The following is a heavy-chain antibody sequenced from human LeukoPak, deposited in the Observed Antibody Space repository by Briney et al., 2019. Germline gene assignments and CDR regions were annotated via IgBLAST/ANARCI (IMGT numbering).Heavy chain of an antibody. CDR3: ARGSSGYYFDY. D-gene: IGHD3-22*01. CDR2: IYYSGST. J-gene: IGHJ4*02. V-gene: IGHV4-39*01. CDR1: GGSISSISYY. Sequence: SETLSLTCTVSGGSISSISYYWGWIRQPPGKGLEWIGSIYYSGSTYYNPSLKSRVTISVDTSKNQFSLNLSSVTAADTAVYYCARGSSGYYFDYWGQGTLVTVSS.